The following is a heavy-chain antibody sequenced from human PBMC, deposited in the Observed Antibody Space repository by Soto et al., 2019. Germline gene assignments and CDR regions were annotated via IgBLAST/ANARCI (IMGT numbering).Heavy chain of an antibody. D-gene: IGHD1-7*01. CDR1: GGSVSSGDYY. Sequence: QVQLQESGPGLVKPSQTLSLTCTVSGGSVSSGDYYWSWIRQPPGKGLEWIGYIYYSGSTYYNPSLKSRVTISGDTSKNQFSLKLSSVTAADTAVYYCATAFYNWNYEFDPWGQGTLVTVSS. CDR2: IYYSGST. J-gene: IGHJ5*02. V-gene: IGHV4-30-4*01. CDR3: ATAFYNWNYEFDP.